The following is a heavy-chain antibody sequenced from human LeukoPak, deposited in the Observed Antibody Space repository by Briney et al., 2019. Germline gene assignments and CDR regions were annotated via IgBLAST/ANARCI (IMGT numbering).Heavy chain of an antibody. V-gene: IGHV3-23*01. CDR1: GFTFSDYA. J-gene: IGHJ4*02. CDR2: ISGSGGST. CDR3: GRGAGGSYYLDY. Sequence: GGSLRLSCAASGFTFSDYAMSWVRQAPGKGLEWVSAISGSGGSTFYADSVKGRFTISRDNAKNTLYLQMNSLRAEDTAVYYCGRGAGGSYYLDYWGQGALVTVSS. D-gene: IGHD1-26*01.